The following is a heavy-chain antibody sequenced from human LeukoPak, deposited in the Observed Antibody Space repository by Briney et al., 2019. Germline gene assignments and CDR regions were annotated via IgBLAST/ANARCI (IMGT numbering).Heavy chain of an antibody. D-gene: IGHD3-16*02. J-gene: IGHJ6*03. CDR2: INHSGST. Sequence: SETLSLTCAVYGGSFSGYYWSWIRQPPGKGLEWIGEINHSGSTNYNPSLKSRVTILVDTSKNQFSLKLSSVTAADTAVYYCARGSGYYDYVWGSYRHYYYYYMDVWGKGTTVTVSS. V-gene: IGHV4-34*01. CDR1: GGSFSGYY. CDR3: ARGSGYYDYVWGSYRHYYYYYMDV.